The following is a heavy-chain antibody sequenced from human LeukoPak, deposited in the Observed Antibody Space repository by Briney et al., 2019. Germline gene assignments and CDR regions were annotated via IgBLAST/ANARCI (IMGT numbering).Heavy chain of an antibody. CDR1: GFTFSTYS. CDR2: ISGSSTKI. Sequence: GGSLRLSCAASGFTFSTYSMNWGRQAPGKGLEWVSYISGSSTKIYYAESVKGRFTVSRDSAKSSLSLQMNNLRDEDTAVYYCARPTYFYGSVDAFDIWGQGTMVTVSS. CDR3: ARPTYFYGSVDAFDI. J-gene: IGHJ3*02. V-gene: IGHV3-48*02. D-gene: IGHD3-22*01.